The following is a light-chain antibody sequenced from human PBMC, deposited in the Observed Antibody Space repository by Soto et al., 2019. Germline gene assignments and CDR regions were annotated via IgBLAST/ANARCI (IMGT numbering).Light chain of an antibody. Sequence: HSVLTQAASVSGFPGQSSTISCTGTSSDVGSYNLISWYQQYPGKAPKLMIYEVSKRPSGVSNRFSGSKSGNTASLTISGLQAEDEADYYCCSYAGSSTFYVFGTGTQVTVL. V-gene: IGLV2-23*02. CDR3: CSYAGSSTFYV. CDR1: SSDVGSYNL. CDR2: EVS. J-gene: IGLJ1*01.